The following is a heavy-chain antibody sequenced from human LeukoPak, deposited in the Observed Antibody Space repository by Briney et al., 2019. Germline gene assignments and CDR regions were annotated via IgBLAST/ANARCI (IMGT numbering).Heavy chain of an antibody. V-gene: IGHV3-74*01. D-gene: IGHD2/OR15-2a*01. J-gene: IGHJ4*02. CDR2: INSDESIT. Sequence: GGSLRLSCAASGFTFSAYWMHWVRQTPGKELVWASRINSDESITTYADSVKGRFTISRDNAKNTLYLQMNSLRTEDTAVYFCARAHSPPWISASYAFDIWGQGTLVTVSS. CDR3: ARAHSPPWISASYAFDI. CDR1: GFTFSAYW.